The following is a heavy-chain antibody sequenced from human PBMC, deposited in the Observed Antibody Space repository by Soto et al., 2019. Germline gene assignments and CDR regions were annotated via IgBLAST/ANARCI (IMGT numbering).Heavy chain of an antibody. D-gene: IGHD5-18*01. CDR3: ARAREDKDRLWPPKNYYGMDV. V-gene: IGHV1-69*01. CDR1: GGTFSSYA. J-gene: IGHJ6*02. CDR2: IIPIFGTA. Sequence: QVQLVQSGAEVKKPGSSVKVSCKASGGTFSSYAISWVRQAPGQGLEWMGGIIPIFGTANYAQKFQGRVTITADESTSTDYMELSSLRAEDTAVYYCARAREDKDRLWPPKNYYGMDVWGQGTTGTVSS.